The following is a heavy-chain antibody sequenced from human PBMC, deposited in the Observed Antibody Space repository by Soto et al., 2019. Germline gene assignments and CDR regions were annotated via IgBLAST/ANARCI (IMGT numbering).Heavy chain of an antibody. D-gene: IGHD1-1*01. CDR3: AKTETTRPWFAP. CDR2: IYYIGTT. V-gene: IGHV4-31*03. J-gene: IGHJ5*02. Sequence: LCLPCTVAGGAISNVNYYWSLIRQLPGKGLEWIGNIYYIGTTSYNPSLKSRVTMSIDTSKNQFSLKLRSVVAADTAMYYRAKTETTRPWFAPCGQRTLVTVSS. CDR1: GGAISNVNYY.